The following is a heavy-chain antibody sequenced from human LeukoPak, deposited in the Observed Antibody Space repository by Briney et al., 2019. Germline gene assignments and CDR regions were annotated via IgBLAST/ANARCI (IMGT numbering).Heavy chain of an antibody. V-gene: IGHV4-61*01. J-gene: IGHJ4*02. CDR1: GGSVSSGSYY. Sequence: SSETLSLTCTVSGGSVSSGSYYWSWIRQPPGRGLEWIGYIYYSGSTNYNPSLKSRVTISVDTSKNQFSLKLSSVTAADTAVYYCARAAREMATTPDFDHWGQGTLVTVSS. CDR3: ARAAREMATTPDFDH. CDR2: IYYSGST. D-gene: IGHD5-24*01.